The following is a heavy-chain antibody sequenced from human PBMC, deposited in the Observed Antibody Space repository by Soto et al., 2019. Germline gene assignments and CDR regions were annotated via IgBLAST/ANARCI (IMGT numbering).Heavy chain of an antibody. J-gene: IGHJ6*02. CDR3: ARGYCSSTSCYMYYYYYGMDV. Sequence: GASVKVSCKASGYTFTSYGISWVRQAPGQGLEWMGWISAYNGNTNYAQKVQGRVTMTTDTSTSTAYMELRSLRSDDTAVYYCARGYCSSTSCYMYYYYYGMDVWGQGTTVTVSS. V-gene: IGHV1-18*04. CDR1: GYTFTSYG. D-gene: IGHD2-2*02. CDR2: ISAYNGNT.